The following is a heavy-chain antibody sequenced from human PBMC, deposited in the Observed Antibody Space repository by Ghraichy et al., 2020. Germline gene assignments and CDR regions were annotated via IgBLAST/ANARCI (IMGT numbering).Heavy chain of an antibody. V-gene: IGHV3-23*01. CDR1: GFTFSSYA. D-gene: IGHD1-26*01. Sequence: LSLTCAASGFTFSSYAMSWVRQAPGKGLEWVSAISGSGGSTYYADSVKGRFTISRDNSKNTLYLQMNSLRAEDTAVYYCAKDRKDIVGAYGFYFDYWGQGTLVTVSS. CDR3: AKDRKDIVGAYGFYFDY. J-gene: IGHJ4*02. CDR2: ISGSGGST.